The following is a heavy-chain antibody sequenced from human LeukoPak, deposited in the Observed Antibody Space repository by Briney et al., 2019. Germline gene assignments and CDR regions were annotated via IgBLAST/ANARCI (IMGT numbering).Heavy chain of an antibody. CDR3: AKTSPGYSYGLLDY. CDR2: ISGSGGTT. D-gene: IGHD5-18*01. CDR1: GLTFSNYP. Sequence: GGSLRLSCVDSGLTFSNYPMTWVRQAPGKGPEWVSAISGSGGTTYYADSVKGRFTISRDTSRNTLYLQMNSLRVEDTAVYYCAKTSPGYSYGLLDYWGQGTLVTVSS. J-gene: IGHJ4*02. V-gene: IGHV3-23*01.